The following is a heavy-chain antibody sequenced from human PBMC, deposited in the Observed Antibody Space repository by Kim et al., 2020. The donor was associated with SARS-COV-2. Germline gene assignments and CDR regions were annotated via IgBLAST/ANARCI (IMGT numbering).Heavy chain of an antibody. CDR1: GFTFDDYA. CDR2: ISWNSGSI. CDR3: AKVLGGYYGSEGDAFDI. J-gene: IGHJ3*02. V-gene: IGHV3-9*01. D-gene: IGHD3-10*01. Sequence: GGSLRLSCAASGFTFDDYAMHWVRQAPGKGLEWVSGISWNSGSIGYADSVKGRFTISRDNAKNSLYLQMNSLRAEDTALYYCAKVLGGYYGSEGDAFDI.